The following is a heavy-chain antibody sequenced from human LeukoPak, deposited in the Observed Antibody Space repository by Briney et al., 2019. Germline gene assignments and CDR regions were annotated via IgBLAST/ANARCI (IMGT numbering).Heavy chain of an antibody. Sequence: GGSLRLSCAASGFTFSYYWMSWVRQAPGKGLEWVAVISYDGSNKYYADSVKGRFTISRDNSKNTLYLQMNSLRAEDTAVYYCARWIAVAPYYYYYMDVWGKGTTVTVSS. J-gene: IGHJ6*03. CDR1: GFTFSYYW. D-gene: IGHD6-19*01. CDR2: ISYDGSNK. V-gene: IGHV3-30*03. CDR3: ARWIAVAPYYYYYMDV.